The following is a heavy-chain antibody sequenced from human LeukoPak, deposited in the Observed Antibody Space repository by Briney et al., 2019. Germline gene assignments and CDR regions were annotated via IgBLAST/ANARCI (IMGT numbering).Heavy chain of an antibody. D-gene: IGHD3-16*01. J-gene: IGHJ4*02. CDR3: TRDNLAGFDY. CDR1: GFTFSNAW. Sequence: GGSLRLSCAASGFTFSNAWMSWVRQAPGKGLEWVGRIKSKTDGGTTDYAASVKGRFTISRDDSKSIAYLQMNSLKTEDTAVYYCTRDNLAGFDYWGQGTLVTVSS. V-gene: IGHV3-15*01. CDR2: IKSKTDGGTT.